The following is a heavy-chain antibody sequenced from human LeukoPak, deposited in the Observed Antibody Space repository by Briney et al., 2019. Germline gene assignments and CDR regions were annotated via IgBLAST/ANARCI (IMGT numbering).Heavy chain of an antibody. CDR3: ATGLTMVRGRLTRYYYYYYGMDV. D-gene: IGHD3-10*01. V-gene: IGHV1-24*01. CDR2: FDPEDGET. CDR1: GYTLTELS. J-gene: IGHJ6*02. Sequence: ASVKVSCEVSGYTLTELSMHWVRQAPGKGLEWMGGFDPEDGETIYAQKFQGRVTMTEDTSTDTAYMELSSLRSEDTAVYYCATGLTMVRGRLTRYYYYYYGMDVWGQGTTVTVSS.